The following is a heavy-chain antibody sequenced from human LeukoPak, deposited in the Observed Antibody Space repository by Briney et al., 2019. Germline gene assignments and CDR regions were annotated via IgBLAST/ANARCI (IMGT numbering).Heavy chain of an antibody. V-gene: IGHV4-39*01. Sequence: SETLSLTCTVSGGSISSGSYYWGWVRQPPGKGLEWIGSIFYRGSTYYTPSLKSRVTISVDTSKNQFSLKLTSVTAADTAMYFCARNWVADSFDFWGQGTMVTVSS. J-gene: IGHJ3*01. CDR1: GGSISSGSYY. CDR3: ARNWVADSFDF. CDR2: IFYRGST. D-gene: IGHD6-19*01.